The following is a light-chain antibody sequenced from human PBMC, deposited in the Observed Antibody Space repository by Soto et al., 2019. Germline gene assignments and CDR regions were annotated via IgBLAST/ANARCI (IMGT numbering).Light chain of an antibody. CDR3: QQLNSFPIT. CDR1: QGISSY. J-gene: IGKJ5*01. CDR2: AAS. V-gene: IGKV1-9*01. Sequence: DIQLTQSPSFLSASVGDRVTITCRASQGISSYLAWYQQKPGKAPKLLIYAASTLQSRVPSRFSGSGSGTEFTLTISTLQPEDFATYYCQQLNSFPITFGQGIRLEIK.